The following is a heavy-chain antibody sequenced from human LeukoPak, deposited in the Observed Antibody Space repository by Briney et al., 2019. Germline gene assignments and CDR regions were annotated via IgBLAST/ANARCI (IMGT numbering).Heavy chain of an antibody. Sequence: SETLSLTCTVSGGSISSYYWSWIRQPPGKGLEWIGYIYYSGSTNYNPSLKSRVTISVDTSKSQFSLKLSSVTAADTAVYYCARDIGYCSSTSCPGDAFDIWGKGQWSPSLQ. V-gene: IGHV4-59*01. J-gene: IGHJ3*02. CDR1: GGSISSYY. CDR2: IYYSGST. CDR3: ARDIGYCSSTSCPGDAFDI. D-gene: IGHD2-2*01.